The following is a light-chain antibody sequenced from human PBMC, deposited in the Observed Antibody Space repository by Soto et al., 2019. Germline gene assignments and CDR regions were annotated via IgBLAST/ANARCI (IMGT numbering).Light chain of an antibody. CDR2: RAS. V-gene: IGKV3-20*01. CDR1: QSVSSNY. CDR3: QQYGSAWT. Sequence: ESVFTHSPVTLSFSPVQRATLSCRASQSVSSNYLAWYQQKPGQAPSLLIFRASSRATGIPDRFSGSGSGTDFTLTISRLETEDFAVYYCQQYGSAWTFGQGTKVDIK. J-gene: IGKJ1*01.